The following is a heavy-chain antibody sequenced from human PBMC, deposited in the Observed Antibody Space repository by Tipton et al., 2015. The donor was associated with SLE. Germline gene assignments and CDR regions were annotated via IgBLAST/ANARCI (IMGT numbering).Heavy chain of an antibody. CDR2: IFYDGSKT. Sequence: QLVQSGGGVVQPGRSLRLSCAASGLTFSLYGIHWVRQAPGQGLEWVALIFYDGSKTFFADSVKGRFSVSRDNSRNTTFLHMNNLRAEDTAVYFCAKDIGYTFGSTFEYWGQGVPVTVSS. CDR1: GLTFSLYG. J-gene: IGHJ4*02. CDR3: AKDIGYTFGSTFEY. V-gene: IGHV3-33*06. D-gene: IGHD5-12*01.